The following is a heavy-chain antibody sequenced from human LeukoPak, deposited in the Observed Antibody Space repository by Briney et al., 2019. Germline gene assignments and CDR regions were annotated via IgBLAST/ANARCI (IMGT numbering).Heavy chain of an antibody. V-gene: IGHV1-46*01. D-gene: IGHD6-13*01. CDR2: INPSGGST. Sequence: ASVKVSCKASGYTFTSYYMHWVRQAPGQGLEWMGIINPSGGSTSYAQKFQGRVTMTRDTSTSTVYMELRSLRSDDTAVYYCARVSSSWRYLDYWGQGTLVTVSS. CDR1: GYTFTSYY. J-gene: IGHJ4*02. CDR3: ARVSSSWRYLDY.